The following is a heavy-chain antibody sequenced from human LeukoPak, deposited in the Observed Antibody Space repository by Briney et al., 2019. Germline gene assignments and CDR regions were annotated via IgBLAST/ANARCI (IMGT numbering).Heavy chain of an antibody. D-gene: IGHD3-22*01. Sequence: SETLSLTCAVSGGSISSGGYSWSWIRQPPGKGLEWIGYIYYSGSTYYNPSLKSRVTISVDTFKNQFSLKLSSVTAADTAVYYCARDNPQGTYYYDSSGPDAFDIWGQGTMVTVSS. CDR3: ARDNPQGTYYYDSSGPDAFDI. V-gene: IGHV4-30-4*07. J-gene: IGHJ3*02. CDR1: GGSISSGGYS. CDR2: IYYSGST.